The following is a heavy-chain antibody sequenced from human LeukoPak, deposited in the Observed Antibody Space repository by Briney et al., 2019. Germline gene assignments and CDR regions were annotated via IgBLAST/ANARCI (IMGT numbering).Heavy chain of an antibody. V-gene: IGHV4-59*11. Sequence: SETLSITCTVSGGSINSHYWSWIRQPQGKGLEWIGYIYYSGSTNYYHSLKSRVTISVDTSKNQFSLKLSSVTAADTAVYYCARVKVNYYDSSGYYYFDYWGQGTLVTVSS. CDR2: IYYSGST. J-gene: IGHJ4*02. D-gene: IGHD3-22*01. CDR1: GGSINSHY. CDR3: ARVKVNYYDSSGYYYFDY.